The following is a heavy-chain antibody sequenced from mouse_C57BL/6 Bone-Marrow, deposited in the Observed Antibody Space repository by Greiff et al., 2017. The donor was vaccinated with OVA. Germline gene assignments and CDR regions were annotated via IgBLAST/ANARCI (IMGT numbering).Heavy chain of an antibody. J-gene: IGHJ1*03. Sequence: EVKLEESGGGLVQSGRSLRLSCATSGFTFSDFYMEWVRQAPGKGLEWIAASRNKANDYTTEYSAYVKGRLIVSRDTTQSILCLQTNSQRAEDTARYYCARENGDWYFDVWGTGTTVSVSS. CDR1: GFTFSDFY. CDR2: SRNKANDYTT. CDR3: ARENGDWYFDV. V-gene: IGHV7-1*01.